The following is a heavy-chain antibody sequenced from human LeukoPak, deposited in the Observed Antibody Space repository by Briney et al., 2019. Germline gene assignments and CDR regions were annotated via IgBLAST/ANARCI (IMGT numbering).Heavy chain of an antibody. CDR3: ARLSTYYDVLTGYPSYFDY. CDR1: GGSISRSSYY. V-gene: IGHV4-39*01. Sequence: PSETLSLTCTVSGGSISRSSYYWGWIRQPPGKGLEWIGSMYYSGSTYYNPSLKSRVTISVDTSKNLFSLKLSSVTAADTAVYYCARLSTYYDVLTGYPSYFDYWGQGTLVIVSS. CDR2: MYYSGST. D-gene: IGHD3-9*01. J-gene: IGHJ4*02.